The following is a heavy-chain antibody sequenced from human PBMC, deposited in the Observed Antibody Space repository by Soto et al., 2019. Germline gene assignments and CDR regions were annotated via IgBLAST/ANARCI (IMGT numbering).Heavy chain of an antibody. J-gene: IGHJ5*02. Sequence: ASVKVSCKASNFILTTYGVTWVRQAPGHGLEWMGWISASNGNTKYAQKFQARVTMTIDTSTGTAYMDLSSLRSEDTAVYYCATVGDGYPASWFDPWGQGTLVTVSS. V-gene: IGHV1-18*01. CDR3: ATVGDGYPASWFDP. CDR1: NFILTTYG. D-gene: IGHD5-12*01. CDR2: ISASNGNT.